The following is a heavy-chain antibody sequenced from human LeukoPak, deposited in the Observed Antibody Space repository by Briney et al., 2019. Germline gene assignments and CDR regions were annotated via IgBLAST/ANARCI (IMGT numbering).Heavy chain of an antibody. D-gene: IGHD3-10*01. V-gene: IGHV1-2*02. CDR3: AREGNYFDY. J-gene: IGHJ4*02. Sequence: PGRSLRLSCAASGFTFSSYGMHWVRQAPGQGLEWMGWINPNSGGTNYAQKFQGRVTMTRDTSISTAYMELSRLRSDDTAVYYCAREGNYFDYWGQGTLVTVSS. CDR2: INPNSGGT. CDR1: GFTFSSYG.